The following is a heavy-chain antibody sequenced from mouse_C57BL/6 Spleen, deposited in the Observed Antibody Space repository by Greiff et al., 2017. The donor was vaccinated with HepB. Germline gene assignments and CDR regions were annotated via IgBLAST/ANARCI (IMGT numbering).Heavy chain of an antibody. CDR3: AKIEGYYAMDY. CDR1: GFSFTSYG. Sequence: VQLQESGPGLVQPSQRLSITCTVSGFSFTSYGVHWVRQSPGKGLEWLGVIWRGGSTDYNAAFMSRLSITKDNSKSQVFFKMNSLQADDTAIYYCAKIEGYYAMDYWGQGTSVTVSS. V-gene: IGHV2-5*01. J-gene: IGHJ4*01. CDR2: IWRGGST.